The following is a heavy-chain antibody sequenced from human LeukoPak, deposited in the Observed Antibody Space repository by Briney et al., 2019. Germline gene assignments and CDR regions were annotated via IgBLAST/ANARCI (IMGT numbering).Heavy chain of an antibody. V-gene: IGHV3-20*01. CDR1: GFNFDDYG. D-gene: IGHD5-12*01. J-gene: IGHJ4*02. Sequence: GGSLRLSCVASGFNFDDYGMGWVRQASGKGLEWVSAITWNGGNTYYGGSMKGRFTISRDTAKDSLYLQMNSLRAEDTAVYHCARDRGHSGYDLYDYWGQGTLLTDSS. CDR2: ITWNGGNT. CDR3: ARDRGHSGYDLYDY.